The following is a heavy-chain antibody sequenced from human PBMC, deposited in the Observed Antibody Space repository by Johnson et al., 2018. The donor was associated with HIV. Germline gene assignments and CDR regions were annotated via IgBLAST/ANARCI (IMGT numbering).Heavy chain of an antibody. CDR3: ASVLGRGYSGYYKNYDAFDI. CDR2: MNSDGSST. V-gene: IGHV3-74*02. CDR1: GFTFSHYW. J-gene: IGHJ3*02. Sequence: EVQLVESGGGLVEPGGSLTLSCAASGFTFSHYWMHWVRQAPGKGLVWVSRMNSDGSSTTYADSVKGRFTISRDNAKNTLYLQMNSLRAEDTAIYYCASVLGRGYSGYYKNYDAFDIWGQGTMVTVSS. D-gene: IGHD5-12*01.